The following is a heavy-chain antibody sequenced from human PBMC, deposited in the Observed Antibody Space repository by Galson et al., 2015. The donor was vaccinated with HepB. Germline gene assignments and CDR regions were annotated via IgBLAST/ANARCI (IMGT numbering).Heavy chain of an antibody. CDR2: IYYSGST. CDR1: GDSISSYY. J-gene: IGHJ4*02. V-gene: IGHV4-59*08. D-gene: IGHD2-8*02. CDR3: ARHATGGKAGDYFDL. Sequence: SETLSLTCTVSGDSISSYYWSWFRQPPGKGLEWLGYIYYSGSTNTNPSLKSRVTISVDTSKNQFSLKLSSVTAADTAVYYCARHATGGKAGDYFDLWGQGSLVTVSS.